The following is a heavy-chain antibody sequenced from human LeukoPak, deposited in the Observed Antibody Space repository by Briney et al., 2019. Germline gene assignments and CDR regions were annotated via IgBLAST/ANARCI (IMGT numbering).Heavy chain of an antibody. CDR1: GLTFSDY. J-gene: IGHJ6*02. Sequence: PGGSLRLSCAVPGLTFSDYMSWVRQAPGKGLEWVSVIYSGGSTYYADSVKGRFTISRDNSKNTLYLQMNSLRAEDTAVYYCARDKTLRDIVVAEAGYCMNVWGQGTTVTVSS. V-gene: IGHV3-53*01. CDR3: ARDKTLRDIVVAEAGYCMNV. D-gene: IGHD2-2*01. CDR2: IYSGGST.